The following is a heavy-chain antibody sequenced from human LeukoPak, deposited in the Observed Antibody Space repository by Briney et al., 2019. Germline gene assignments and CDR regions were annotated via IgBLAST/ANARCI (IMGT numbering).Heavy chain of an antibody. CDR1: GFTFSSYG. CDR2: IWYDGTNK. J-gene: IGHJ4*02. CDR3: ARVEGAAYYFDY. D-gene: IGHD1-26*01. Sequence: PGGSLRLSCAASGFTFSSYGMHWVRQAPGKGLEWVAVIWYDGTNKYYADSVKGRFTISRDNSKNTLYLQMNSLSAEDTAVYYCARVEGAAYYFDYWGQGTLVTVSS. V-gene: IGHV3-33*01.